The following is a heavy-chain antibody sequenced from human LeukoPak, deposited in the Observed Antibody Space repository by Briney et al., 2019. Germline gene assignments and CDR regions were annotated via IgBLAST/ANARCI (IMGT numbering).Heavy chain of an antibody. J-gene: IGHJ4*02. D-gene: IGHD3-3*01. V-gene: IGHV3-23*01. CDR3: AKVASYYDFWSGNHYFDY. CDR2: ICGSGGST. Sequence: GGSLRLSCAASGFSFSSYAMCWVSHGPRTGMGWVSAICGSGGSTYYADTVKGRFTICRDNSKNTLYLQMNSLRAEDTAVYYCAKVASYYDFWSGNHYFDYWGQGTLVTVSS. CDR1: GFSFSSYA.